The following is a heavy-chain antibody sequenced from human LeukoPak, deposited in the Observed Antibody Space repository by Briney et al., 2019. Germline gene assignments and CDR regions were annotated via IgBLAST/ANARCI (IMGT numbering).Heavy chain of an antibody. Sequence: GGSLRLSCAASGFTFSTYAIHWVRQAPGKGLQWVAVISFDGGNKYYADSVKGRFTISRDNSKNTLYLQMNSLRAEDTAVYYCAKGERRQQLSAFDIWAKGQWSPSLQ. D-gene: IGHD6-13*01. V-gene: IGHV3-30-3*01. J-gene: IGHJ3*02. CDR2: ISFDGGNK. CDR1: GFTFSTYA. CDR3: AKGERRQQLSAFDI.